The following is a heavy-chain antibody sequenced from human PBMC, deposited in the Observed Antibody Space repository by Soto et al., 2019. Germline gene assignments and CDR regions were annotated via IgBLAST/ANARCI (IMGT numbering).Heavy chain of an antibody. D-gene: IGHD2-15*01. V-gene: IGHV1-8*01. CDR3: ARGYCSGGSCYSSWFDP. CDR2: MNPNSGNT. J-gene: IGHJ5*02. CDR1: GYTFTSYD. Sequence: GASVKVSCKASGYTFTSYDINWVRQATGQGLELMGWMNPNSGNTGYAQKFQGRVTMTRNTSISTAYMELSSLRSEDTAVYYCARGYCSGGSCYSSWFDPWGQGALVTVSS.